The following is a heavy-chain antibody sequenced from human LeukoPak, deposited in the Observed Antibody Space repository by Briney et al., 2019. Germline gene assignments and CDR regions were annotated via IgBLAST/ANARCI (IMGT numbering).Heavy chain of an antibody. D-gene: IGHD2-21*02. CDR3: ARDVYCGGDCSYFDS. Sequence: SETLSLTCTVSGGSLSSSYWSWTRQPPGKGLEWIGYIYSSGSTNYNPSLKRRVTLSLDASRIQFALKLTSVTAADTVVYYCARDVYCGGDCSYFDSWGQGTLVTVSS. J-gene: IGHJ4*02. V-gene: IGHV4-59*01. CDR2: IYSSGST. CDR1: GGSLSSSY.